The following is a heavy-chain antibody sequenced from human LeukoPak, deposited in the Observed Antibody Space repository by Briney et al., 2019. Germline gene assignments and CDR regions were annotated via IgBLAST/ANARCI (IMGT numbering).Heavy chain of an antibody. CDR2: IWSDGRDK. CDR1: GFTFSSYG. CDR3: ARHHYYFDH. J-gene: IGHJ4*02. V-gene: IGHV3-33*01. Sequence: GGSLRLSCEASGFTFSSYGLHWVRQAPGKGLEWVAVIWSDGRDKYYADSVKGRFTISRDNSKNTLYLQMNSLRADDTALYYCARHHYYFDHWGQGTLVTVSS.